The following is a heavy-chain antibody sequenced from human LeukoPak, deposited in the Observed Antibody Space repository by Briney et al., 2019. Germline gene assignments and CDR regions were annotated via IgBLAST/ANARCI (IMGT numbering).Heavy chain of an antibody. CDR2: ISGSGGST. CDR1: GFTFSSYA. D-gene: IGHD2-8*01. V-gene: IGHV3-23*01. J-gene: IGHJ4*02. Sequence: GGSLRLSCAASGFTFSSYAMSWVRQAPGKGLEWVSAISGSGGSTYYADSVKGRFTISRDNSKNTLYLQMNSLRAEDTAVYYCAKDRIVLMVYAPGHFDYWGRGTLVTVSS. CDR3: AKDRIVLMVYAPGHFDY.